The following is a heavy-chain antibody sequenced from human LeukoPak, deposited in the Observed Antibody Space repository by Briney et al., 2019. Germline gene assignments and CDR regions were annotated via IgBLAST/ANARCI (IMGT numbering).Heavy chain of an antibody. CDR1: GYTFTSYY. CDR2: INPNSGGT. V-gene: IGHV1-2*02. J-gene: IGHJ5*02. CDR3: ARDDCSGGSCYGASDWFDP. Sequence: ASVKVPCKASGYTFTSYYMHWVRQAPGQGLEWMGIINPNSGGTNYAQKFQGRVTMTRDTSISTAYMELSRLRSDDTAVYYCARDDCSGGSCYGASDWFDPWGQGTLVTVSS. D-gene: IGHD2-15*01.